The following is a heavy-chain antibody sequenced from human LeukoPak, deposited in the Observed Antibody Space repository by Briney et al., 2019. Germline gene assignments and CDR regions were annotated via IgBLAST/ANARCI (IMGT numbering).Heavy chain of an antibody. Sequence: GASVKVSCKASGYTFTSYGISWVRQAPGQGLEWMGWISAYNGNTNYAQKLQGRVTMTTDTSTSTAYMELRSLRSDDTAVYYCARAGEWFGELINSAYYMDVWGKGTTVTISS. V-gene: IGHV1-18*01. CDR1: GYTFTSYG. J-gene: IGHJ6*03. CDR3: ARAGEWFGELINSAYYMDV. CDR2: ISAYNGNT. D-gene: IGHD3-10*01.